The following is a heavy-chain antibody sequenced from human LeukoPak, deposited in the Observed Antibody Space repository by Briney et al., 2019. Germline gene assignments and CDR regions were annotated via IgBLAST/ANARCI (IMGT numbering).Heavy chain of an antibody. D-gene: IGHD5-18*01. J-gene: IGHJ4*02. V-gene: IGHV4-59*01. CDR1: GDSISSYY. CDR3: ARGSRQEYSYGYFFDS. Sequence: PSETLSLTCTVSGDSISSYYWSWIRQPPGKELEWIGSIYYSGSTNYNPSLRSRVTMSVDTSKNQFSLKLTSVTAADTAVYYCARGSRQEYSYGYFFDSWGQGTLVTVSS. CDR2: IYYSGST.